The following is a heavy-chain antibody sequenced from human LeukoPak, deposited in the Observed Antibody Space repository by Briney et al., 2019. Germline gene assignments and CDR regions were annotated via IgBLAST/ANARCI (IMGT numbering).Heavy chain of an antibody. CDR1: GYTFTSYG. J-gene: IGHJ3*02. Sequence: ASVKVSCKASGYTFTSYGISWVRQAPGQGLEWMGWISVYNGNTNYAQELQGRVTMTTDTSTNTAYMELRSLRSDDTAVYYCARSSSGSYRAAFDIWGQGTMVTVSS. D-gene: IGHD3-10*01. CDR2: ISVYNGNT. V-gene: IGHV1-18*01. CDR3: ARSSSGSYRAAFDI.